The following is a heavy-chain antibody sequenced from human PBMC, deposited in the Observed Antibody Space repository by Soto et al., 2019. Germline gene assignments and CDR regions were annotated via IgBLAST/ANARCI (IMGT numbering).Heavy chain of an antibody. CDR3: AREGYCSGGSCFDAFDI. V-gene: IGHV3-48*03. CDR2: ISSSGSTI. Sequence: ESGGGLVQPGGSLRLSCAASGFTFSSYEMNWVRQAPGKGLEWVSYISSSGSTIYYADSVKGRFTISRDNAKNSLYLQMNSLRAEDTAVYYCAREGYCSGGSCFDAFDIWGQGTMVTVSS. D-gene: IGHD2-15*01. J-gene: IGHJ3*02. CDR1: GFTFSSYE.